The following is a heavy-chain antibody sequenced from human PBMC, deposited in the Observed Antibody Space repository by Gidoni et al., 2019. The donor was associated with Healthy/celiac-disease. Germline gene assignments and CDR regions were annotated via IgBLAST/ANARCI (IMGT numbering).Heavy chain of an antibody. V-gene: IGHV3-49*03. D-gene: IGHD6-13*01. Sequence: EVQLVESGGGLVQPGRSLRLSCTASGFTFGQYAMSWFRQAPGKGLEWVGFIRSKAFGGTTEYAASVKGRFIISRDDSKSIAYLQMNSLKPEDTAVYYCSRDRGSSWYGWYFDYWGQGTLVTVSP. CDR2: IRSKAFGGTT. CDR1: GFTFGQYA. J-gene: IGHJ4*02. CDR3: SRDRGSSWYGWYFDY.